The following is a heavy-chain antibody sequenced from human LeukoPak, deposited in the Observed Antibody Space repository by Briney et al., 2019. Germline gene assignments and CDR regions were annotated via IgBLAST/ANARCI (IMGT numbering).Heavy chain of an antibody. CDR1: GFTFRSYA. D-gene: IGHD3-3*01. Sequence: GKSLRLSCAASGFTFRSYAIHWVRQAPGKGLEWVAFISYDGNIKYYADSVKGRFSISRDNSKNTLSLQMNSLRAEDTAVYYCAKDRGMKGVVFNYWGQGTLVTVSS. J-gene: IGHJ4*02. V-gene: IGHV3-30-3*01. CDR2: ISYDGNIK. CDR3: AKDRGMKGVVFNY.